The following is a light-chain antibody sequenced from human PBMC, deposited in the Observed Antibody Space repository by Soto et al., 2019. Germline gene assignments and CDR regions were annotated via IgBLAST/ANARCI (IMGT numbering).Light chain of an antibody. V-gene: IGKV3-20*01. CDR2: GAS. CDR1: QRITSSF. Sequence: DIVLTQSPGTLSLSPGETATLSCRASQRITSSFLTWYQQRPGQAPRLLIYGASNRATGIPDRFSGGGSGTDFTLTISRLEAEDFAVFYCQHHGSSLTWTFGQGTKVDIK. J-gene: IGKJ1*01. CDR3: QHHGSSLTWT.